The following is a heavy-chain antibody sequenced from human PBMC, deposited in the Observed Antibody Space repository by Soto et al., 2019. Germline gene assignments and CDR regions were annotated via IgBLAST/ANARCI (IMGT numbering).Heavy chain of an antibody. CDR2: ISYDGSNK. Sequence: QVQLVESGGGVVQPGRSLRLSCAASGFTFSSYGMHWVRQAPGKGLEWVAVISYDGSNKYYADSVKGRFTISRDNSKNTLYLQMTSLRAEATAVYYCAKDLVYCTNGLCPSAYWGQGTLVTVSA. CDR1: GFTFSSYG. D-gene: IGHD2-8*01. J-gene: IGHJ4*02. V-gene: IGHV3-30*18. CDR3: AKDLVYCTNGLCPSAY.